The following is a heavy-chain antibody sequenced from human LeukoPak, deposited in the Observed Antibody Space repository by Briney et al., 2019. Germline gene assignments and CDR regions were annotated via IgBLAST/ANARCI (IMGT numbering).Heavy chain of an antibody. V-gene: IGHV1-58*02. D-gene: IGHD2/OR15-2a*01. CDR3: AADVIYESD. CDR2: IVVCSGNT. CDR1: GFTFINSA. Sequence: SVKVSCKASGFTFINSAMQWVRQARGQRLEWIGWIVVCSGNTNYAQKFQERVTITRDMSTSTAYMELSSLRSEDTAIYYCAADVIYESDWGQGTLVTVSS. J-gene: IGHJ4*02.